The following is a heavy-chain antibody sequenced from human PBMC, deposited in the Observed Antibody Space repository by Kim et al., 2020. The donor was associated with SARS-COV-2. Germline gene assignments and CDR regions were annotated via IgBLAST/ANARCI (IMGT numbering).Heavy chain of an antibody. CDR3: AKSDYDYIWGSYHPFDY. J-gene: IGHJ4*02. V-gene: IGHV3-23*01. Sequence: VKGRFTISRDNSKNTLYLQMNSLRAEDTAVYYCAKSDYDYIWGSYHPFDYWGQGTLVTVSS. D-gene: IGHD3-16*02.